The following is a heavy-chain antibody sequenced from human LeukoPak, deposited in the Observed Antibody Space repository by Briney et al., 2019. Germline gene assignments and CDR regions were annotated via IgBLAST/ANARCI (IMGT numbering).Heavy chain of an antibody. CDR2: IYYSGST. Sequence: SETLSLTCTVAGGSISSGGYYLSWIRQHPGKGLEWIGYIYYSGSTYYNPSLKSRVTISVDTSKNQFSLKLSSVTAADTAVYYCARAHGSGYDPPSFDYWGQGTLVTVSS. V-gene: IGHV4-31*03. CDR3: ARAHGSGYDPPSFDY. D-gene: IGHD5-12*01. J-gene: IGHJ4*02. CDR1: GGSISSGGYY.